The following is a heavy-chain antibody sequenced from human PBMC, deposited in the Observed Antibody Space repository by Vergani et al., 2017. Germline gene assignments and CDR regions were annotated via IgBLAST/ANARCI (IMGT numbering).Heavy chain of an antibody. Sequence: QVQLVQSGAEVKKPGSSVKVSCKASGGTFSSYAISWVRQAPGQGLEWMGRIIPIFGTANYAQKFQGRVTITADESTSTDYMELSSLRSEDTAVYYCARGKSCGGDCYSTTWDAFDIWGQGTMVTVSS. D-gene: IGHD2-21*02. CDR2: IIPIFGTA. V-gene: IGHV1-69*18. J-gene: IGHJ3*02. CDR1: GGTFSSYA. CDR3: ARGKSCGGDCYSTTWDAFDI.